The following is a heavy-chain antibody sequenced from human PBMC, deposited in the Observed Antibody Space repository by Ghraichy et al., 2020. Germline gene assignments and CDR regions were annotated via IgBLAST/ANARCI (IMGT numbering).Heavy chain of an antibody. CDR2: IYYSGST. CDR1: GGSISSYY. D-gene: IGHD6-19*01. J-gene: IGHJ3*02. CDR3: ARRSQWLVSRTLMWVFDI. V-gene: IGHV4-59*01. Sequence: SETLSLTCTVSGGSISSYYWSWIRQPPGKGLEWIGYIYYSGSTNYNPSLKSRVTISVDTSKNQFSLKLSSVTAADTAVYYCARRSQWLVSRTLMWVFDIWGQGTMVTVSS.